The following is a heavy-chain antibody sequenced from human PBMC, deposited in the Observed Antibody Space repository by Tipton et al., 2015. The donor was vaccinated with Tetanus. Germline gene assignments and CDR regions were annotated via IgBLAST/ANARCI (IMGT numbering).Heavy chain of an antibody. CDR2: IFYAGGT. V-gene: IGHV4-59*01. D-gene: IGHD1-7*01. J-gene: IGHJ4*02. CDR3: ARDLGTSGFH. CDR1: GVSISSYY. Sequence: TLSLTCTVSGVSISSYYWSWIRQSPGKGLEWIGYIFYAGGTNSNPSLKSRVTISVDKAKNQFSLQLSSVTAADTAVYYCARDLGTSGFHWGQGTLVTVSS.